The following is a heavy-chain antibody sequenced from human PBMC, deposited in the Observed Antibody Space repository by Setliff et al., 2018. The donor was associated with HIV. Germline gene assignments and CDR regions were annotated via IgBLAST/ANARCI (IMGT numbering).Heavy chain of an antibody. D-gene: IGHD6-6*01. CDR3: ARGLRSSTYYYYYYMDV. Sequence: SETLSLTCTVSGGSISSGSYYWSWIRQPAGKGLEWIGLIYTSGRTNYNPSLKSRVKISVDTSKNQFSLDLSSVTAADTAVYYCARGLRSSTYYYYYYMDVWGKGTTVTVSS. CDR1: GGSISSGSYY. CDR2: IYTSGRT. J-gene: IGHJ6*03. V-gene: IGHV4-61*02.